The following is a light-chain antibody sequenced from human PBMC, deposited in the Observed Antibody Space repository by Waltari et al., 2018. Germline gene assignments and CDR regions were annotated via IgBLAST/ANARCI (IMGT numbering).Light chain of an antibody. CDR2: DVT. CDR3: CSYAGADSLL. V-gene: IGLV2-8*01. CDR1: NNDVGAYQY. Sequence: QSAPTQPPSASGSLGQSVTISCTGTNNDVGAYQYVSWYQQYPGKAPKLLIYDVTKRPSGVSDRFSGSKSGRTASLTVSGLQPEDEAIYSCCSYAGADSLLFGGGTKLTVL. J-gene: IGLJ3*02.